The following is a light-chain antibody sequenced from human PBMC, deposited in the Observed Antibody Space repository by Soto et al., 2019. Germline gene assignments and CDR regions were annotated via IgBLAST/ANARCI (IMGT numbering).Light chain of an antibody. CDR2: GAS. V-gene: IGKV3D-20*02. J-gene: IGKJ5*01. CDR3: QQRSNWPIN. Sequence: EIVMTQSTATLSGARLERETICCRASQSVSSSYLAWYQQKPGQAPRLLIYGASNRATGIPARFSGSGSGTDFTLTISSLEPEDFAVYYCQQRSNWPINCGKGTRLEIK. CDR1: QSVSSSY.